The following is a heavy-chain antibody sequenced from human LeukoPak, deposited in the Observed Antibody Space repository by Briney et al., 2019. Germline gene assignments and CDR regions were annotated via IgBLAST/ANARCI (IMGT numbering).Heavy chain of an antibody. D-gene: IGHD2-15*01. J-gene: IGHJ4*02. CDR1: GYSISSGYY. CDR2: IYHSGST. Sequence: SETLSLTCAVSGYSISSGYYWGWIRPPPGEGLEWIGSIYHSGSTYYNPSLKSRVTISVDTSKNQFSLKLSSVTAADTAVYYCARDDILGYCSGGSCSTFDYWGQGTLVTVSS. CDR3: ARDDILGYCSGGSCSTFDY. V-gene: IGHV4-38-2*02.